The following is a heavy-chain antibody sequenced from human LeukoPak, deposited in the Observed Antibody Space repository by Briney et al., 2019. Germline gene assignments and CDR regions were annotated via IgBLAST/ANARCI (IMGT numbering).Heavy chain of an antibody. CDR3: ARVRGSYYVFYFDY. CDR1: GFTVSSNY. J-gene: IGHJ4*02. Sequence: GGSLRLSCAASGFTVSSNYMSWVRQAPGKGLEWVSVIYSGGSTYYADSVKGRFTISRDNSKNTLYLQMNSLRAEDTAVYYCARVRGSYYVFYFDYWGQGTLVTVSS. CDR2: IYSGGST. V-gene: IGHV3-53*01. D-gene: IGHD1-26*01.